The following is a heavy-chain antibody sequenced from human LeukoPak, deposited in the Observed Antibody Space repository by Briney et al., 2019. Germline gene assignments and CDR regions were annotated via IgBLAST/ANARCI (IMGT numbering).Heavy chain of an antibody. CDR3: ARDLYSYGPFDY. V-gene: IGHV3-48*03. J-gene: IGHJ4*02. CDR1: GFTFSSYE. D-gene: IGHD5-18*01. CDR2: ISSSGSTI. Sequence: PGGSLRLSCAASGFTFSSYEMNWVRRAPGKGLEWVSYISSSGSTIYYADSVKGRFTISRDNAKNSLYLQMNSLRAEDTAVYYCARDLYSYGPFDYWGQGTLVTVSS.